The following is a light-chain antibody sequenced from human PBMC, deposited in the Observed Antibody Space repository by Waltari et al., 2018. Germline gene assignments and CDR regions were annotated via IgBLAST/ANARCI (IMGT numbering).Light chain of an antibody. CDR2: AAS. CDR1: QSITNY. V-gene: IGKV1-39*01. CDR3: QQSYTFPPVT. Sequence: DIQMTQSPSSLSAFVGDRVTITCRASQSITNYLNWYQQKPGKPPKLLIYAASSLQSGVPSRFSGSVSGTDFTLTISNLQPEDFATYYCQQSYTFPPVTFGQGTRLEI. J-gene: IGKJ5*01.